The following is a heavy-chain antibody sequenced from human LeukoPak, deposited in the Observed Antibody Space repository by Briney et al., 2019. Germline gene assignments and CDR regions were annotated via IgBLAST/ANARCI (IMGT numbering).Heavy chain of an antibody. V-gene: IGHV4-34*01. Sequence: PSETLSLTCAVYGGSFSGYYWSWIRQPPGKGLEWIGEINHSGSTNYNPSLKSRVTISVDTSKNQFSLKLSSVTAADTAVYYCARGRGRRSLNKGQGSYFDYWGQGTLVTVSS. J-gene: IGHJ4*02. CDR3: ARGRGRRSLNKGQGSYFDY. CDR1: GGSFSGYY. D-gene: IGHD1/OR15-1a*01. CDR2: INHSGST.